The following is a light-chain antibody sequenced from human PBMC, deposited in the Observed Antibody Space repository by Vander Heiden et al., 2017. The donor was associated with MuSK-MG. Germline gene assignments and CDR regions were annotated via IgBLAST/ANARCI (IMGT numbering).Light chain of an antibody. J-gene: IGLJ1*01. V-gene: IGLV3-19*01. Sequence: SSELTQDPVVSVALGQTARITCQGDSLRSFYASWYQQKPGQAPVLVIYGKNNRPSGIPDRFSGSSSGNTASLTITGAQAEDEADYYCNSRDSSGIHYVFGTGTKVTVL. CDR1: SLRSFY. CDR2: GKN. CDR3: NSRDSSGIHYV.